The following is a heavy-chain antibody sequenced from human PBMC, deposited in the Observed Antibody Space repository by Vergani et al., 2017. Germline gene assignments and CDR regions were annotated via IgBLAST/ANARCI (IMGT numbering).Heavy chain of an antibody. Sequence: EVQLLESGGDLVQPGGSLRLSCAASGFTFNHYAMNWVRQAPGKGLEWVSGISGSGGSTYYAGSVKGRFTISRDSSKNTLYLQMNSLRAGDTAVHYCAKANARNCGYDYLYYYHAMDVWWQGTTVTVSS. CDR3: AKANARNCGYDYLYYYHAMDV. J-gene: IGHJ6*01. D-gene: IGHD5-12*01. CDR1: GFTFNHYA. CDR2: ISGSGGST. V-gene: IGHV3-23*01.